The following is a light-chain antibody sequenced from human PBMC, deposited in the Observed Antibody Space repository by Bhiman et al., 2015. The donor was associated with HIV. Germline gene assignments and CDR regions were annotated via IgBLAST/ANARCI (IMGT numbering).Light chain of an antibody. CDR3: AAWDDSLSGGV. CDR2: GNS. CDR1: SSNIGAGYD. V-gene: IGLV1-40*01. Sequence: QSVLTQPPSVSGAPGQRVTISCTGSSSNIGAGYDVHWYQQLPGTAPKLLIYGNSNRPSGVPDRFSGSKSGTSASLAISGLQAEDEADYYCAAWDDSLSGGVFGGGTKLTV. J-gene: IGLJ3*02.